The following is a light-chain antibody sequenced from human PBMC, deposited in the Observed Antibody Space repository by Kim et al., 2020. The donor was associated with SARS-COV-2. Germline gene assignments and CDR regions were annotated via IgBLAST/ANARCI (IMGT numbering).Light chain of an antibody. J-gene: IGKJ2*01. CDR1: QSVSSN. CDR3: QQYNNWPL. Sequence: LSVSPGERATLSCRASQSVSSNLAWYQQKPVQAPRLLIYDASTRATGIPARFSGSGSGTEFTLTISSLQSEDCAVYYCQQYNNWPLFGQGTKLEI. CDR2: DAS. V-gene: IGKV3-15*01.